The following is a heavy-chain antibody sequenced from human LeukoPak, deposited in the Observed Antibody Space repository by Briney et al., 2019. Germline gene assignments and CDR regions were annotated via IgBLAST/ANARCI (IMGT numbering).Heavy chain of an antibody. CDR1: DGSFSDYY. CDR2: INYSGSG. J-gene: IGHJ4*02. CDR3: ARGSTYYYGSGSYYYNY. D-gene: IGHD3-10*01. Sequence: SETLSLTCAVYDGSFSDYYWSWIRQPPGKGLEWIGEINYSGSGNYNPSLKSRVTISVDTSKNQFSLKLSSVTAADTAVYYCARGSTYYYGSGSYYYNYWGQGTLVTVSS. V-gene: IGHV4-34*01.